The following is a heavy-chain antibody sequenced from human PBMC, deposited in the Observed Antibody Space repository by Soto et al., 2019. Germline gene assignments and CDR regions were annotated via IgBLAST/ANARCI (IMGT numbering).Heavy chain of an antibody. D-gene: IGHD7-27*01. V-gene: IGHV1-69*06. CDR3: ARLTSKIRDYYYYGMDV. CDR2: IIPIFGTA. CDR1: GGTFSSYA. J-gene: IGHJ6*02. Sequence: QVQLVQSGAEVKKPGSSVKVSCKASGGTFSSYAISWVRQAPGQGLEWMGGIIPIFGTANYAQKFQGRVTITADKSTSTAYMELSSLRSEDTAVYYCARLTSKIRDYYYYGMDVWGQGTTVTVSS.